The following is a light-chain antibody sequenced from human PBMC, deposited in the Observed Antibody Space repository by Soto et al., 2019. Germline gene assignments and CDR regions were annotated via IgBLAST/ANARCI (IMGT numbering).Light chain of an antibody. V-gene: IGKV3-20*01. CDR2: GAS. Sequence: EIILTQSPDTLSLSPGERASLSCRASQTVSSNYLAWCQQRPGQAPRLLIYGASTRAAGIPDRFSGSGSGTDFTLTITRLEPEDSAVYFCQQSDTFGQGTRLEI. J-gene: IGKJ5*01. CDR1: QTVSSNY. CDR3: QQSDT.